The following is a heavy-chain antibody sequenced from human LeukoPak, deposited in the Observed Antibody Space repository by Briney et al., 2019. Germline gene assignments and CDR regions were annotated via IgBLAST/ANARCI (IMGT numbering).Heavy chain of an antibody. Sequence: GESLKISCKGSAYSFTTYWIAWVRQMPGKGLEWMGTIYPGDSDTRYSPSFQGQVTISADKSITTAYLQWSSLKASDTAMYYCARLGSDTVARHFDFWGQGTLVTVSS. CDR1: AYSFTTYW. J-gene: IGHJ4*02. CDR2: IYPGDSDT. CDR3: ARLGSDTVARHFDF. V-gene: IGHV5-51*01. D-gene: IGHD6-19*01.